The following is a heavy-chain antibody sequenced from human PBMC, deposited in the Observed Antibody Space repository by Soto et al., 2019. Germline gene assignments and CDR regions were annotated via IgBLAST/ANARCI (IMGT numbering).Heavy chain of an antibody. CDR1: GFSFPTSV. Sequence: SLRLSCAASGFSFPTSVMDWVRQAPGKGLEWVATIWKDGTNKFYADSVRGRFTISRDTSKSTLYLQMNSLRVEDTAVYFCVSSVKAGSLDYWGQGALVTVPS. CDR3: VSSVKAGSLDY. J-gene: IGHJ4*02. V-gene: IGHV3-33*03. CDR2: IWKDGTNK. D-gene: IGHD6-19*01.